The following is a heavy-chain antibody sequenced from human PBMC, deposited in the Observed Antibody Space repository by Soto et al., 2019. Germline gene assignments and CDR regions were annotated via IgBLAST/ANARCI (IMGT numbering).Heavy chain of an antibody. CDR1: GGSISSGGYY. D-gene: IGHD2-15*01. J-gene: IGHJ6*02. Sequence: QVQLQESGPGLVKPSQTLSLTCTVSGGSISSGGYYWSWIRQHPGKGLEWIGYIYYSGSTYYNPSLKSRVTISVDTSKNQFSLKLSSVTAADTAVYYCARAPWGGGGSAAGMDVWGQGTTVTVSS. CDR2: IYYSGST. V-gene: IGHV4-31*03. CDR3: ARAPWGGGGSAAGMDV.